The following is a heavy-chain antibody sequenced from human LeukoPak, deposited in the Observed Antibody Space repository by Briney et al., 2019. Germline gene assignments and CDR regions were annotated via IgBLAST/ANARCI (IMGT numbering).Heavy chain of an antibody. CDR1: GGTFSSYA. Sequence: ASVKVSCKASGGTFSSYAISWVRQAPGQGLEWMGRIIPILGIANYAQTLQGRVTITADKSTSTAYMELNSLRSEDTAVYYCARNPGSSWKDWFDPWGQGTLVTVSS. CDR2: IIPILGIA. V-gene: IGHV1-69*04. CDR3: ARNPGSSWKDWFDP. D-gene: IGHD6-13*01. J-gene: IGHJ5*02.